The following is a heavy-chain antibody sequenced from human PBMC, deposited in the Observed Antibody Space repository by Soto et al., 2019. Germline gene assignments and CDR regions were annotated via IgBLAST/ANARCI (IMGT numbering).Heavy chain of an antibody. CDR1: GYSFTSHY. J-gene: IGHJ4*02. D-gene: IGHD4-17*01. V-gene: IGHV1-46*01. CDR2: IYPEGVNI. Sequence: ASVKVSCKAIGYSFTSHYMHWVRQAPGQGLEWMGTIYPEGVNIVYAQKFKGRVTMTEDTSTDTAYMELSSLRSEDTAVYYCARTLYGDNVDYWGQGTLVTVSS. CDR3: ARTLYGDNVDY.